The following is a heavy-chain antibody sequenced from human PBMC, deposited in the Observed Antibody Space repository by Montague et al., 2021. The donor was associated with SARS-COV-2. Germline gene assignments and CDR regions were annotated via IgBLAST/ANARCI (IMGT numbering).Heavy chain of an antibody. V-gene: IGHV6-1*01. CDR1: GDSVSIISAT. Sequence: CAISGDSVSIISATWNWVRQSPSRRLEWLVRSYYRSKWNNDYAVSVRGRVTINPDTSKNQFSLQLNSVTPEDTAIYYCTSGREGNYNVMDVWGQGTTVTVAS. CDR2: SYYRSKWNN. J-gene: IGHJ6*02. CDR3: TSGREGNYNVMDV. D-gene: IGHD1-1*01.